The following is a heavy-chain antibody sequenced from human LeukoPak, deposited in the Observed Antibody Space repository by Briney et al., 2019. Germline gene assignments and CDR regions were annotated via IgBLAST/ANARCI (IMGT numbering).Heavy chain of an antibody. J-gene: IGHJ4*02. CDR3: ARDHYYDSSGYLFPEYYFDY. Sequence: GGSLRLSCAASGFTFSSYWMHWVRQAPGKGLVWVSRINSDGSSTNYADSVKGRFTISRDNAKNSLYLQMNSLRAEDTAVYYCARDHYYDSSGYLFPEYYFDYWGQGTLVTVSS. CDR2: INSDGSST. D-gene: IGHD3-22*01. V-gene: IGHV3-74*01. CDR1: GFTFSSYW.